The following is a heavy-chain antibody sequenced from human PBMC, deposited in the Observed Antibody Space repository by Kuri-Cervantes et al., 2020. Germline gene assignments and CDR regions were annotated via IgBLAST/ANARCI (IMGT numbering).Heavy chain of an antibody. CDR2: INPNSGGT. D-gene: IGHD2-15*01. CDR3: ARDRRRPYCSGGSCYPGGWFDP. CDR1: GYTFTGYC. V-gene: IGHV1-2*02. Sequence: ASVKVSCKASGYTFTGYCMHWVRQAPGQGHEWMGWINPNSGGTNYAQKLQGRVTMTRDTSISTAYMELSRLRSDDTAVYYCARDRRRPYCSGGSCYPGGWFDPWGQGTLVTVSS. J-gene: IGHJ5*02.